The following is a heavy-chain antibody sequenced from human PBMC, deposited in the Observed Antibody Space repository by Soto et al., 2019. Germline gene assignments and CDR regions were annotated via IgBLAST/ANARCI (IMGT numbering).Heavy chain of an antibody. J-gene: IGHJ6*02. Sequence: VGSLRLSCAASGFTFSSYSMNWVRQAPGKGLEWVSSISSSSSYIYYADSVKGRFTISRDNAKNSLYLQMNSLRAEDTAVYYCARDGDYYDSSGYYYYYYYYGMDVWGQGTTVTVSS. CDR2: ISSSSSYI. D-gene: IGHD3-22*01. CDR1: GFTFSSYS. V-gene: IGHV3-21*01. CDR3: ARDGDYYDSSGYYYYYYYYGMDV.